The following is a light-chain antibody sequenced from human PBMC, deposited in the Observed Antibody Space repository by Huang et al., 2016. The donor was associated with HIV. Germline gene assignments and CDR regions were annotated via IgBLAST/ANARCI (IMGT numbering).Light chain of an antibody. J-gene: IGKJ1*01. CDR3: QQYRHWPWT. CDR2: GAS. V-gene: IGKV3-15*01. CDR1: QSVSSN. Sequence: EVLMTQSPAALSVSPGERATLPCRACQSVSSNLAWYQQKPGQAPRLLIYGASTRATDIPARFSGSGSGTEFTLIISSLQSEDFAVYYCQQYRHWPWTFGQGTKVEIK.